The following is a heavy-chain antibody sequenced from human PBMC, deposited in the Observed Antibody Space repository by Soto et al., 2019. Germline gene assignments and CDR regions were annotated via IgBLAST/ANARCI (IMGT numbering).Heavy chain of an antibody. D-gene: IGHD3-3*01. J-gene: IGHJ4*02. CDR3: AKDTPQEWLLVFHY. V-gene: IGHV3-23*01. CDR2: ISGSGDST. Sequence: GGSLRLSCAGSGFTFSNYAMSWVRQAPGKGLEWVSAISGSGDSTYYANSVKGRFTISRDNSKNTLYLQMNSLRAEDTAVYYCAKDTPQEWLLVFHYWGQGTLVTVSA. CDR1: GFTFSNYA.